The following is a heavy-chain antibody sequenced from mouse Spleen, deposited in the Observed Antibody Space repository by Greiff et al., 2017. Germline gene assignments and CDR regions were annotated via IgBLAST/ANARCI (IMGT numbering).Heavy chain of an antibody. J-gene: IGHJ4*01. CDR3: ARHFFYDYDLDYYAMDY. Sequence: VQLHQSGPGLVAPSQSLSITCTISGFSLTSYGVHWVRQPPGKGLEWLVVIWSDGSTTYNSALKSRLSISKDNSKSQVFLKMNSLQTDDTAMYYCARHFFYDYDLDYYAMDYWGQGTSVTVSS. CDR1: GFSLTSYG. V-gene: IGHV2-6-1*01. CDR2: IWSDGST. D-gene: IGHD2-4*01.